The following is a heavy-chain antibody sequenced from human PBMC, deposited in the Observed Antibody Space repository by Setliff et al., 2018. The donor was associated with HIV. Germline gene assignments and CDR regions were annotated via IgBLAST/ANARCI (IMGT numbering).Heavy chain of an antibody. CDR3: ASNLLLGYPHY. J-gene: IGHJ4*02. CDR1: GYSISSGYY. Sequence: SETLSLTCTVSGYSISSGYYWGWIRQPPGKGLEWIGSIYHSGSTYYNPSLKSRVTISVDTSKNQLSLKLSSVTAADTAVYYCASNLLLGYPHYWGQGTLVTVSS. CDR2: IYHSGST. V-gene: IGHV4-38-2*02. D-gene: IGHD2-8*01.